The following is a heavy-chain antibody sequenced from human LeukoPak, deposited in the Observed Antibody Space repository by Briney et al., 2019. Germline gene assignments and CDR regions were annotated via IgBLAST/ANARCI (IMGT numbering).Heavy chain of an antibody. Sequence: GESLKISCKGSGYSFTSYWIGWVRPMPGKGLEWMGIIYPGDSDTRYSPSFQGQVTISADKSIRTAYLQWSSLKASDTAMYYCARPTLDYNYYHGMDVWGQGTTVTVSS. D-gene: IGHD3-10*01. V-gene: IGHV5-51*01. CDR3: ARPTLDYNYYHGMDV. CDR2: IYPGDSDT. J-gene: IGHJ6*02. CDR1: GYSFTSYW.